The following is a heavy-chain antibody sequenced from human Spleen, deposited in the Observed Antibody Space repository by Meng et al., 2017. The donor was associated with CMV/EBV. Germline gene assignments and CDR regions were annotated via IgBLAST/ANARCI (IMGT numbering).Heavy chain of an antibody. V-gene: IGHV4-59*01. D-gene: IGHD1-26*01. CDR3: ARGHTDSGSFVGYYAMDV. CDR1: GASISSYY. CDR2: IHYSGSS. Sequence: SETLSLTCAVSGASISSYYWCWIRQPPGRGLEWIGNIHYSGSSNYNPSRRGRVSMSVATSEDQFFLRLNSVTAADTAVYYCARGHTDSGSFVGYYAMDVWGQGATVTVSS. J-gene: IGHJ6*01.